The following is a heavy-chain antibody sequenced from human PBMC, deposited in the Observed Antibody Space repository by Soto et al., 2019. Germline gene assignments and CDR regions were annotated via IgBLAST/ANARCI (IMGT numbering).Heavy chain of an antibody. CDR1: GFTFSSYS. J-gene: IGHJ3*02. Sequence: EVQLVESGGGLVKPGGSLRLSCAASGFTFSSYSMNWVRQAPGKGLEWVSSISSSSSYIYYADSVKGRFTISRDNAKNTLYLQMNSLRAEDTAVYYCARDSRGDAFDIWGQGTMVTVSS. V-gene: IGHV3-21*01. CDR3: ARDSRGDAFDI. CDR2: ISSSSSYI. D-gene: IGHD3-10*01.